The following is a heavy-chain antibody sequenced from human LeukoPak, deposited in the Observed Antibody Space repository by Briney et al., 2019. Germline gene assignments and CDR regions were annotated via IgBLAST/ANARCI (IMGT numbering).Heavy chain of an antibody. CDR2: VNRDGSET. V-gene: IGHV3-7*03. Sequence: GGSLRLSCAASGFALSSHWMTWVRQVPGRGPEWVASVNRDGSETYYLDSVKGRFTISKDNAKNSLYLQMNSLRAEDTALYHCARNNGMDVWGQGTTVIVSS. CDR3: ARNNGMDV. CDR1: GFALSSHW. J-gene: IGHJ6*02.